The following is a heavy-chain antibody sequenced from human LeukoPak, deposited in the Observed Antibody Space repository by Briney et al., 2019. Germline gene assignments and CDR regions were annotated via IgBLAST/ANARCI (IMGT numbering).Heavy chain of an antibody. V-gene: IGHV4-31*03. CDR3: ARTSVVVVVAATQISWFDP. J-gene: IGHJ5*02. CDR2: IYYSGST. D-gene: IGHD2-15*01. Sequence: SQTLSLTCTFSGGSISSGGYYWSWIRQHPGKGLEWIGYIYYSGSTYYNPSLKSRVTISVDTSKNQFSLKLSSVTAADTAVYYCARTSVVVVVAATQISWFDPWGQGTLVTVSS. CDR1: GGSISSGGYY.